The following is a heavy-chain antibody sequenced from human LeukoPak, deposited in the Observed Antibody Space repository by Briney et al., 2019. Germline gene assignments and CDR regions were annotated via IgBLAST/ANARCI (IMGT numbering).Heavy chain of an antibody. CDR3: ARDQSGSYLRGNYYYYMDV. D-gene: IGHD1-26*01. Sequence: ASVKVSCKASGYTFTGYYMHWVRQAPGQGLEWMGWINPNSGGTNYAQKFQGRVTMTTDTSISTAYMELSRLRSDDTAIYYCARDQSGSYLRGNYYYYMDVWGKGTTVTVSS. J-gene: IGHJ6*03. CDR1: GYTFTGYY. V-gene: IGHV1-2*02. CDR2: INPNSGGT.